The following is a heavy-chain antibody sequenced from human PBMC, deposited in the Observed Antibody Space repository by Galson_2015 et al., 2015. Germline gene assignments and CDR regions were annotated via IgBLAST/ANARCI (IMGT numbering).Heavy chain of an antibody. V-gene: IGHV3-30*18. CDR2: LSYDGTTK. CDR1: GFSLTNFG. D-gene: IGHD3-10*01. J-gene: IGHJ4*02. CDR3: AKDQIMKYNYGSGACHY. Sequence: SLRLSCAASGFSLTNFGMHWFRQAPGKGLEWVTFLSYDGTTKYSADSVRGRCTVSRDNSKNMLFLEMNSLRPEDTAVYYCAKDQIMKYNYGSGACHYWGQGTLVTVSS.